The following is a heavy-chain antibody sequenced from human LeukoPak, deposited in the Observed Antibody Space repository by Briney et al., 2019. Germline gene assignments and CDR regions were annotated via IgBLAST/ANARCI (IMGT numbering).Heavy chain of an antibody. J-gene: IGHJ3*02. Sequence: PSETLSLTCTVSGCSISDYYWSWIRQPPGKGLEWIGYIYYSGTTRYKPSLQSRVTISADTSKNQFSLKLTSVTAADTAVYFCARLLDNDSSGDPDTFVMWGQGTMVTVSS. D-gene: IGHD3-22*01. V-gene: IGHV4-59*01. CDR1: GCSISDYY. CDR2: IYYSGTT. CDR3: ARLLDNDSSGDPDTFVM.